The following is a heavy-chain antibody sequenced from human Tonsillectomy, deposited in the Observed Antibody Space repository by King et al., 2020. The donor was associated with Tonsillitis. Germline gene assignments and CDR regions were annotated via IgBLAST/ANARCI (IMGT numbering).Heavy chain of an antibody. CDR2: INHSGST. V-gene: IGHV4-34*01. J-gene: IGHJ6*03. CDR3: ARGGGTIFGVIVADSYYYYIDV. Sequence: VQLQQWSARLLKPSETLSLTCAVYGGSFSGYYWTWIRQPPGKGLEWIGEINHSGSTNYNPSLKSRVTISVDTSKRQFSLTLSSVTAADTAVYYCARGGGTIFGVIVADSYYYYIDVWGKGTTVTVSS. CDR1: GGSFSGYY. D-gene: IGHD3-3*01.